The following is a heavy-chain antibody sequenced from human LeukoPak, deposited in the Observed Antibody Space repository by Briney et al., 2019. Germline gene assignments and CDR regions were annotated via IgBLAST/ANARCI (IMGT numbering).Heavy chain of an antibody. D-gene: IGHD2/OR15-2a*01. CDR2: ISSSSSYI. CDR1: GFTFSSYS. Sequence: SGGSLRLSCAASGFTFSSYSMNWVRQAPGKGLEWVSSISSSSSYIYYADSVKGRFTISRDNAKNSLYLQINSLRAEDTAVYYCARRGTQYCISSDCNPNWFDPWGQGTLVTVSS. V-gene: IGHV3-21*01. CDR3: ARRGTQYCISSDCNPNWFDP. J-gene: IGHJ5*02.